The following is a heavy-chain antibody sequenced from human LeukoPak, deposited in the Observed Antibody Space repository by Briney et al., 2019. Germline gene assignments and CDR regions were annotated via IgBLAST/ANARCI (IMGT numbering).Heavy chain of an antibody. CDR3: ARTTVTTESGFGY. V-gene: IGHV1-69*13. CDR1: GGTFSSYA. CDR2: IIPIFGTA. J-gene: IGHJ4*02. Sequence: ASVKVSCKASGGTFSSYAISWVRQAPGQGLEWMGGIIPIFGTANYAQKFQGRVTITADESTSIAYMELSSLRSEDTAVYYCARTTVTTESGFGYWGQGTLVTVSS. D-gene: IGHD4-17*01.